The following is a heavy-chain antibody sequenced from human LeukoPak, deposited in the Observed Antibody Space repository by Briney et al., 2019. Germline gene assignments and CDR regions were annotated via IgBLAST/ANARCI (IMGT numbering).Heavy chain of an antibody. CDR1: GGSFSGYY. Sequence: SETLSLTCAVYGGSFSGYYWSWIRQPPGKGLEWIGEINHSGSTNYNPSLKSRVTISVDTSKNQFSLKLSSVTAADTAVCYCARGRSGSRLNWFDPWGQGTLVTVSS. CDR2: INHSGST. D-gene: IGHD1-26*01. CDR3: ARGRSGSRLNWFDP. V-gene: IGHV4-34*01. J-gene: IGHJ5*02.